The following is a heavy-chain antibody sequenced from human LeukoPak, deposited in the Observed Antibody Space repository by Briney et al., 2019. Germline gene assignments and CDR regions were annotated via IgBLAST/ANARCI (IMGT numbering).Heavy chain of an antibody. CDR3: AKDTFLYDSSGYYSDY. J-gene: IGHJ4*02. CDR1: GFTFSSYA. D-gene: IGHD3-22*01. V-gene: IGHV3-23*01. CDR2: ISGSGGST. Sequence: PGGSLRLSCAASGFTFSSYAMSWVRQAPGKGLEWVSAISGSGGSTYYADSVKGRFTISRDNSKNTLYLQMNSLRAEDTAVYYCAKDTFLYDSSGYYSDYWGQGTLVTVSS.